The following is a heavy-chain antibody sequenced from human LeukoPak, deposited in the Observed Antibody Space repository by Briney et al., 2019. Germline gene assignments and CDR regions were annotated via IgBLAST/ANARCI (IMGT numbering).Heavy chain of an antibody. Sequence: GGSLRLSCAASGFTFSTYAMSWVRQAPGKGLEWVSTISGSGGSTYYADSVKGRFTISRDISKNTLYLQINSLRAEDTAVYYCAKDGGSAIVVIIRYYFDYWGQGTLVTVSS. D-gene: IGHD3-22*01. V-gene: IGHV3-23*01. J-gene: IGHJ4*02. CDR1: GFTFSTYA. CDR2: ISGSGGST. CDR3: AKDGGSAIVVIIRYYFDY.